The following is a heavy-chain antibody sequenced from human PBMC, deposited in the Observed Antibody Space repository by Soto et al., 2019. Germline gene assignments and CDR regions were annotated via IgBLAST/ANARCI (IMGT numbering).Heavy chain of an antibody. J-gene: IGHJ4*02. Sequence: SETLSLTCAVYGGSFSDYFWTWIRQPPGKGLEWIGEIKHSGSTNYNPSLRSRVTISVDTSNNQFSLKLISVTAADTAVYYCARGPPIMYYGTGGYYFFDYWGQGTLVTVSS. CDR2: IKHSGST. D-gene: IGHD2-8*02. CDR3: ARGPPIMYYGTGGYYFFDY. V-gene: IGHV4-34*01. CDR1: GGSFSDYF.